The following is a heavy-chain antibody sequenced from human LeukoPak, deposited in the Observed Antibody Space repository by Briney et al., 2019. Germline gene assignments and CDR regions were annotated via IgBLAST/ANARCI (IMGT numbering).Heavy chain of an antibody. CDR1: GYTFNTYD. Sequence: GGSLRLSCAASGYTFNTYDMHWVRQTTGQGLEWISSIDSSGGYTYYAGSVKGRFTIPRENDKNSLCLHMNSLRVGDTAAYSCVRGGEIGLDYWGHGTLVTVSS. CDR2: IDSSGGYT. CDR3: VRGGEIGLDY. D-gene: IGHD3-16*01. V-gene: IGHV3-13*01. J-gene: IGHJ4*01.